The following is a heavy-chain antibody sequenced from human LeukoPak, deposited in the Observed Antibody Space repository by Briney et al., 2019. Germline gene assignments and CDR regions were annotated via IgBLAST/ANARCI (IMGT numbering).Heavy chain of an antibody. CDR3: ARDQIITMIVVVTQYYYYGMDV. CDR1: GYTFTSYA. Sequence: ASVKVSCKASGYTFTSYAMHWVRQAPGQRLEWVGWINAGNGNTKYSQKFQGRVTITRDTSASTAYMELSSLRSEDTAVYYCARDQIITMIVVVTQYYYYGMDVWGQGTTVTVSS. J-gene: IGHJ6*02. V-gene: IGHV1-3*01. D-gene: IGHD3-22*01. CDR2: INAGNGNT.